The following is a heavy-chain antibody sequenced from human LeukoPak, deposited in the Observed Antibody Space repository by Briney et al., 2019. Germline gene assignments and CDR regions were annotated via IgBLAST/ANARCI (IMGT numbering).Heavy chain of an antibody. J-gene: IGHJ3*02. D-gene: IGHD5-12*01. CDR3: ARLVAESDAFDI. V-gene: IGHV4-59*01. Sequence: PSETLSLTCTVSGGSISSYYWSWIRQPPGKGLEWIGYIYYSGSTNYNPSLKSRVTISVETSKNQFSVKLSSVTAADTAVYYCARLVAESDAFDIWGQGTMVTVSS. CDR1: GGSISSYY. CDR2: IYYSGST.